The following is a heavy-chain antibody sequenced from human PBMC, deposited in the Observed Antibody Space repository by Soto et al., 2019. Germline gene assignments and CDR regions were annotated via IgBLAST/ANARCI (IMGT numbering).Heavy chain of an antibody. CDR1: GFTFSSYD. D-gene: IGHD4-17*01. CDR3: ARGGTTVVTPIDY. Sequence: EVQLVESGGGLVQPGGSLRLSCAASGFTFSSYDMYWARQATGKGLEWVSTIGTAGDTYYPGSVKGRFTISRENAKNSLYLQMNSLRAEDTAVYYCARGGTTVVTPIDYWGQGTLVTVSS. V-gene: IGHV3-13*01. J-gene: IGHJ4*02. CDR2: IGTAGDT.